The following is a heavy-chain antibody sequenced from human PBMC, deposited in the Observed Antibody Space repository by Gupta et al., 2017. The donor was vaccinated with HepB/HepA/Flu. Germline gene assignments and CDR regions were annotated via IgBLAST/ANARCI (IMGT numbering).Heavy chain of an antibody. CDR3: ARPDGSGSYFGSMNV. Sequence: DVQLVESGGGLVQPGGSLRLSWEASGFTFSDYYMDLVRQAPGKGLEWVGRIRNKINSYTTEYAASVKGRFTISRDDSKNSVYLQVNSLKTEDTAVYYCARPDGSGSYFGSMNVWGQGTTVTVSS. V-gene: IGHV3-72*01. J-gene: IGHJ6*02. CDR2: IRNKINSYTT. D-gene: IGHD3-10*01. CDR1: GFTFSDYY.